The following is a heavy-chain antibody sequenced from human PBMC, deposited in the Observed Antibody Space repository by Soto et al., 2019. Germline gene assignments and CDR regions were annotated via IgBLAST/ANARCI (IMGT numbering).Heavy chain of an antibody. CDR3: ARVTGTLPAENYGMDV. Sequence: SETLSLTCAVSGGSISSSNWWSWVRQPPGKGLEWIGEIYHSGSTNYNPSLKSRVTISVDKSKNQFSLKLSSVTAADTAVYYCARVTGTLPAENYGMDVWGQGTTVTVSS. D-gene: IGHD1-20*01. V-gene: IGHV4-4*02. CDR1: GGSISSSNW. CDR2: IYHSGST. J-gene: IGHJ6*02.